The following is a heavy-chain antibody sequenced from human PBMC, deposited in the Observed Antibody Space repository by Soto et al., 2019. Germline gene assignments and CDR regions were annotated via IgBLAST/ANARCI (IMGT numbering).Heavy chain of an antibody. D-gene: IGHD5-12*01. Sequence: QVQLVESGGGVVQPGRSLRLSCAASGFTFSSYAMHWVRQAPGKGLEWVAVISYDGSNKYYADSVKGRFTISRDNSKNTLYLQMNSLRAEDTAVYYCARGQAGYSGYDLYFDYWGQGTLVTVSS. J-gene: IGHJ4*02. CDR2: ISYDGSNK. CDR1: GFTFSSYA. V-gene: IGHV3-30-3*01. CDR3: ARGQAGYSGYDLYFDY.